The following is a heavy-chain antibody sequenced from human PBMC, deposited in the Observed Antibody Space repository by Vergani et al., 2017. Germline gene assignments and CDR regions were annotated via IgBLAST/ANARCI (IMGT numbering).Heavy chain of an antibody. CDR2: INPSGGHT. D-gene: IGHD3-9*01. CDR3: ARGDYGILTGYRY. J-gene: IGHJ4*02. Sequence: QVQVVQSGAEVKKSGASVKVSCKTSGYTFSNYYMHWVRQAPGQGLEWMGIINPSGGHTTYAQKFQGRVTMTRDTSTSTVYMELSSLRSEDTAIYHCARGDYGILTGYRYWGQGTLVTVSA. V-gene: IGHV1-46*03. CDR1: GYTFSNYY.